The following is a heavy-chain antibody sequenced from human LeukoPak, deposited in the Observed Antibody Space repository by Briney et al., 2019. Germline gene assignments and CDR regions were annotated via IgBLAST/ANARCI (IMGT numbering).Heavy chain of an antibody. J-gene: IGHJ4*02. Sequence: PSETLSLTCTVSGGSISSSDYYWGWIREPPGKGLESIGSIYYSGSTYYNPSLKSRVTISVDTSKNQFSLKLSSETAAGTAVYYWSSAGPHGSYPTRYFAYWGQGTLFTVSS. CDR2: IYYSGST. V-gene: IGHV4-39*01. CDR1: GGSISSSDYY. D-gene: IGHD1-26*01. CDR3: SSAGPHGSYPTRYFAY.